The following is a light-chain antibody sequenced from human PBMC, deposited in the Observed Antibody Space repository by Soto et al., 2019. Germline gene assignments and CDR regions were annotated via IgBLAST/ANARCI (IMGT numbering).Light chain of an antibody. J-gene: IGLJ1*01. CDR1: SSDVGGYNY. V-gene: IGLV2-8*01. CDR2: EVN. CDR3: SSYAGSSNV. Sequence: SVLTPPPSASGSPGQSVAISCTGTSSDVGGYNYVSWYQQHPGKAPKLMIYEVNKRPSGVPDRFSGSKSGNTASLTVSGLQAEDEADYYCSSYAGSSNVFGTGTKVTV.